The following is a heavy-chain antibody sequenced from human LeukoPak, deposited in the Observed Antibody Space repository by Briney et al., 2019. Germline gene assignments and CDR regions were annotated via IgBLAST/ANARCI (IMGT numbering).Heavy chain of an antibody. V-gene: IGHV1-2*02. J-gene: IGHJ4*02. CDR1: GYAFTGYN. CDR2: INPNTGGT. D-gene: IGHD1-7*01. Sequence: ASVKVSCKASGYAFTGYNMHWVRQAPGQGLEWMGRINPNTGGTKYAQKFQGRVTMTRDTSISTAYMELRSLRSEDTAVYYCATETGNFYFYSWGQGTLVTVSS. CDR3: ATETGNFYFYS.